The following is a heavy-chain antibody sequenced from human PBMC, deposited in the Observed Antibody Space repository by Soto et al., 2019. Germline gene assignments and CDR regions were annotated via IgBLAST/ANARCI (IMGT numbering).Heavy chain of an antibody. J-gene: IGHJ6*03. V-gene: IGHV3-30*18. CDR2: ISYDGSNK. CDR3: AKEGGEPRNYYYYYMDV. Sequence: GGSLRLSCAASGFTFSSYGMHWVRQAPGKGLEWVAVISYDGSNKYYADSVKGRFTISRDNSKNTLYLQMNSLRAEDTAVYYCAKEGGEPRNYYYYYMDVWGKGTTVTVSS. D-gene: IGHD2-21*01. CDR1: GFTFSSYG.